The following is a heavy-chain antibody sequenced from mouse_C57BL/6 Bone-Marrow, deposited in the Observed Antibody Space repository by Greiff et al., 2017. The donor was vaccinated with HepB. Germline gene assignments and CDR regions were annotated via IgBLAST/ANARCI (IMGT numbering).Heavy chain of an antibody. D-gene: IGHD1-1*01. CDR3: ARRTTVVASFDY. V-gene: IGHV5-6*01. J-gene: IGHJ2*01. CDR1: GFTFSSYG. Sequence: EVQGVESGGDLVKPGGSLKLSCAASGFTFSSYGMSWVRQTPDKRLEWVATISSGGSYTYYPDSVKGRFTISRDNAKNTLYLQMSSLKSEDTAMYYCARRTTVVASFDYWGQGTTLTVSS. CDR2: ISSGGSYT.